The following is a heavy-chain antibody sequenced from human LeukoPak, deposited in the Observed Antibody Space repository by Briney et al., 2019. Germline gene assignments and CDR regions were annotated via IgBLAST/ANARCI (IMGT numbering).Heavy chain of an antibody. CDR1: GFTFSNYE. CDR3: ARALWRTVVTAFGY. CDR2: ISSSGNTI. J-gene: IGHJ4*02. D-gene: IGHD4-23*01. Sequence: GGSLRLSCAASGFTFSNYEMHWVRQAPGKGLEWVSYISSSGNTIYHADSVKGRFTISRDNAKNSLYLQMNSLRAEDTAVYYCARALWRTVVTAFGYWGQGTLVTVSS. V-gene: IGHV3-48*03.